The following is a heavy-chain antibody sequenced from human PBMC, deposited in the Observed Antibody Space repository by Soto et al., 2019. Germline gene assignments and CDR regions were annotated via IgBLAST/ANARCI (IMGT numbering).Heavy chain of an antibody. CDR2: ISTDGSST. CDR3: ARATGSNHPFDY. J-gene: IGHJ4*02. V-gene: IGHV3-74*01. CDR1: GFTFSTYW. D-gene: IGHD2-2*01. Sequence: EVQLAESGGGLVQPGGSLRLSCAATGFTFSTYWMHWVRQGPEKGLVWVSRISTDGSSTTYADSVKGRFTVSRDNAKNTLYLQMNSLRAEDTAVYYCARATGSNHPFDYWGQGSLVTVSS.